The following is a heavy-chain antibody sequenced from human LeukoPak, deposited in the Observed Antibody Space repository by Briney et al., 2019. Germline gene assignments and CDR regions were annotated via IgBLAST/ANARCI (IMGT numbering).Heavy chain of an antibody. CDR3: ASRSSVAASGPG. V-gene: IGHV3-21*01. CDR2: ISSSSSYI. J-gene: IGHJ4*02. D-gene: IGHD2-15*01. Sequence: GGSLRLSCAASGFSFSNYAMNRVRQAPGKGLEWVSSISSSSSYIYYADSVKGRFTISRDNAKNSLYLQMNSLRAEDTAVYYCASRSSVAASGPGWGQGTLVTVSS. CDR1: GFSFSNYA.